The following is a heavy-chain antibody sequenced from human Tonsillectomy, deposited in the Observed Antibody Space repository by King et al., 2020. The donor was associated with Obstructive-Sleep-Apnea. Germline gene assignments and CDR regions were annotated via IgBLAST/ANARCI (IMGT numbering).Heavy chain of an antibody. Sequence: LQLQESGPGLVKPSETLSLTCTVSGGSISSYYWSWIRQPPGKGLEWIGYIYYSGSTNYNPSLKSRVTISVDTSKNQFSLKLSSVTAADTAVYYCARGTWIPSPWGQGTLVTVSS. J-gene: IGHJ4*02. CDR3: ARGTWIPSP. V-gene: IGHV4-59*01. D-gene: IGHD5-18*01. CDR1: GGSISSYY. CDR2: IYYSGST.